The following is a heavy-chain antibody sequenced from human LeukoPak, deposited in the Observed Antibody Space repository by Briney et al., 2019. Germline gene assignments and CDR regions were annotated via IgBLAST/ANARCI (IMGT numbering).Heavy chain of an antibody. CDR1: GFTFRDYW. CDR2: IKRDGSAK. CDR3: ARDRVRGDYGVDY. V-gene: IGHV3-7*04. J-gene: IGHJ4*02. D-gene: IGHD4-17*01. Sequence: GGSLRLSCAATGFTFRDYWMTWVRRPPGKGLDWVANIKRDGSAKYYVDSVKGRFTLSRDNAKDVLYLHVNSLRVEDTAVYYCARDRVRGDYGVDYWGQGTLVTVAS.